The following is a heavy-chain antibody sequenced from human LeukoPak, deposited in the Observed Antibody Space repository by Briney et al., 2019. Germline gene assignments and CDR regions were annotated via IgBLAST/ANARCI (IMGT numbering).Heavy chain of an antibody. D-gene: IGHD3-3*01. CDR3: ARRGRIFGVVIIGYFDY. V-gene: IGHV3-7*05. CDR2: IEQEGSEK. CDR1: GFTFSSYW. Sequence: SGGSLRLSCAASGFTFSSYWMSWVRQAPGKGLESGANIEQEGSEKHYVDSVKGRFTISRDNAKNSLYLQMNSLRAEDTAVYYCARRGRIFGVVIIGYFDYWGQGTLVTVSS. J-gene: IGHJ4*02.